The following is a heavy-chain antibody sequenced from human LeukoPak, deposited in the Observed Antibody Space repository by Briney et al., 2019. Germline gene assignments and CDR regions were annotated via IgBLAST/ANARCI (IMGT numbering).Heavy chain of an antibody. D-gene: IGHD3-3*01. V-gene: IGHV1-2*04. Sequence: ASVKVSCTASGYTFTGYYMHWVRQAPGQGLEWMGWINPNSGGTNYAQKFQGWVTMTRDTSISTAYMELSRLRSDDTAVYYCARSAYYDFWSGPGQEGAFDIWGQGTMVTVSS. CDR2: INPNSGGT. CDR1: GYTFTGYY. CDR3: ARSAYYDFWSGPGQEGAFDI. J-gene: IGHJ3*02.